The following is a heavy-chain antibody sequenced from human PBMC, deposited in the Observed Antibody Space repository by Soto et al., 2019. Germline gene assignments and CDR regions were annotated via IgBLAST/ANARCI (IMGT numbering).Heavy chain of an antibody. Sequence: QLQLQESGPGLVKTSETLSLTCTVSGVSVTSNSYYWGWIRQSPGKGLEWIGSLYYSGNTYYNPSLKRRVSISVDTSKNQFSLKLNSVTAADTAVYYCASPFPTVTTPHDCWGQGTLVTVAS. D-gene: IGHD4-17*01. CDR1: GVSVTSNSYY. CDR3: ASPFPTVTTPHDC. CDR2: LYYSGNT. J-gene: IGHJ4*02. V-gene: IGHV4-39*01.